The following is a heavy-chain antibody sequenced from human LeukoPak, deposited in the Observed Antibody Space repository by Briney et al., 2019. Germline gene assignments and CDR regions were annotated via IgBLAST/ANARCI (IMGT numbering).Heavy chain of an antibody. CDR2: IYHSGST. J-gene: IGHJ4*02. CDR3: ARLETTVSPGEGY. V-gene: IGHV4-4*02. Sequence: PSGTLSLTCAVSGGSISSSNWWSWVRQPPGKGLGWIGEIYHSGSTNYNPSLKSRVTISVDRSKNQFSLKLSSVTAADTAVYYCARLETTVSPGEGYWGQGTLVTVSS. D-gene: IGHD4-17*01. CDR1: GGSISSSNW.